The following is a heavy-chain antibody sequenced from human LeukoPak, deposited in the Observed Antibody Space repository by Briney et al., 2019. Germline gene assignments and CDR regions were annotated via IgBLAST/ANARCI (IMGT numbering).Heavy chain of an antibody. Sequence: GGSLRLSCAVSGFTFSSYEMNWVRQAPGKGLEWVSYISSSGLTTYYADSVKGRFTISRDNAKNSLYLQMNSLRAEDTAVYYCARDGSMYYFDYWGQETLVTVSS. CDR2: ISSSGLTT. J-gene: IGHJ4*02. CDR1: GFTFSSYE. CDR3: ARDGSMYYFDY. D-gene: IGHD3-10*01. V-gene: IGHV3-48*03.